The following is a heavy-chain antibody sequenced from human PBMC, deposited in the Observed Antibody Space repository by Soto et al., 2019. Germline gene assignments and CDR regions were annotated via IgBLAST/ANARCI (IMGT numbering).Heavy chain of an antibody. CDR3: AKRGYCSGGSCYSVHYYYGMDV. J-gene: IGHJ6*02. Sequence: GGSLRLSCAASGFTFSSYGMSWVRQAPGKGLEWVSAISGSGGSTYYADSVKGRFTISRDNSKNTLYLQMNSLRAEDTAVYYFAKRGYCSGGSCYSVHYYYGMDVWGQGTTVTVSS. D-gene: IGHD2-15*01. V-gene: IGHV3-23*01. CDR2: ISGSGGST. CDR1: GFTFSSYG.